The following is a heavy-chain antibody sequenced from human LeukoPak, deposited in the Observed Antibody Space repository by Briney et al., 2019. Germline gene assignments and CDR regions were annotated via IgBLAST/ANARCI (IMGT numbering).Heavy chain of an antibody. J-gene: IGHJ4*02. CDR1: GFTFSSYA. Sequence: PGGSLRLSCAASGFTFSSYAMSWVRQAPGKGLEWVSAISGSGGSTYYADSVKGRFTISRDNSKNTLYLQMNSLRAEDTAVYYCAPRRYYEGYFDYWGQGTLVTVSS. CDR3: APRRYYEGYFDY. CDR2: ISGSGGST. D-gene: IGHD3-22*01. V-gene: IGHV3-23*01.